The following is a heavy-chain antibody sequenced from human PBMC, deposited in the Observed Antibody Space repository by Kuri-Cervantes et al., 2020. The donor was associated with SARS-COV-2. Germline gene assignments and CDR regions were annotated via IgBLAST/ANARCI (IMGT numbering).Heavy chain of an antibody. Sequence: GESLKIPCSASGLTFSFSKYNINWVRQPPGRGLEWVASVSDTGNDKRYRDSVKGRFTISRDNVKNSVLLQMDSLRGDDTGVHYCVTLGAYWGQGVLVTVSS. CDR2: VSDTGNDK. CDR1: GLTFSFSKYN. V-gene: IGHV3-21*01. J-gene: IGHJ4*02. CDR3: VTLGAY.